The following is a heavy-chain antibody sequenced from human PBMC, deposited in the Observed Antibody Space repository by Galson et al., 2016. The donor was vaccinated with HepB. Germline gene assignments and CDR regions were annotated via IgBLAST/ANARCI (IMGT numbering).Heavy chain of an antibody. D-gene: IGHD1-26*01. J-gene: IGHJ2*01. CDR1: GFTFSSSG. CDR3: AREAVGSYYAYWYFDL. Sequence: SLRLSCAASGFTFSSSGMHWVRQAPGKGLEWVALISYDGSTKYYADSVKGRFAMSRDNSKNTLNLQMNSLRVEDTAVYYCAREAVGSYYAYWYFDLWGRGTLVTVSS. CDR2: ISYDGSTK. V-gene: IGHV3-30*19.